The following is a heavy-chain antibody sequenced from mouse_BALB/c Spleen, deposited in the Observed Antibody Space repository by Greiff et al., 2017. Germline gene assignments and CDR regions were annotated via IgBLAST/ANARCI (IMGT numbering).Heavy chain of an antibody. CDR1: GYSITSDYA. D-gene: IGHD2-14*01. J-gene: IGHJ2*01. CDR3: ARKAYRYFDY. Sequence: EVKLMESGPGLVKPSQSLSLTCTVTGYSITSDYAWNWIRQFPGNKLEWMGYISYSGSTSYNPSLKSRISITRDTSKNQFFLQLNSVTTEDTATYYCARKAYRYFDYWGQGTTLTVSS. CDR2: ISYSGST. V-gene: IGHV3-2*02.